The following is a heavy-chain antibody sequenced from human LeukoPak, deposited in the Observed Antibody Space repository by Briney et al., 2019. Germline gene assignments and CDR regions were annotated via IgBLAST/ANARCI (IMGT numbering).Heavy chain of an antibody. CDR1: GYTFTDYY. CDR2: INPDSGAT. CDR3: ARDLCHGGSCFHFDS. V-gene: IGHV1-2*02. Sequence: ASVKVSCKASGYTFTDYYVHWVRQAPGQGLEWLGWINPDSGATNFAQRFQGRVTMTRDTSVNTAHMELNNLRSDDAAVYYCARDLCHGGSCFHFDSWGQGTLVTVSS. D-gene: IGHD2-15*01. J-gene: IGHJ4*02.